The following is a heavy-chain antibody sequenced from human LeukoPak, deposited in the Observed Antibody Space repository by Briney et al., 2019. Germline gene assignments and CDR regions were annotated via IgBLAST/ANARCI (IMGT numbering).Heavy chain of an antibody. CDR1: GVTLSDHH. Sequence: GGSLRLSCAASGVTLSDHHMDWVRQAPGKGLEWVAVTSYDGSNKYYADSVKGRFTISRDNSKNTLYLQMNSLRAEDTAVYYCAKLNSGYDGGVDHWGQGTLVTVSS. J-gene: IGHJ4*02. D-gene: IGHD5-12*01. CDR3: AKLNSGYDGGVDH. CDR2: TSYDGSNK. V-gene: IGHV3-30*18.